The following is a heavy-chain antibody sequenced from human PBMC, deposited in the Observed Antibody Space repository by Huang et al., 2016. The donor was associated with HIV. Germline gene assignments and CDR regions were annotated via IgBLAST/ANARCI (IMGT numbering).Heavy chain of an antibody. V-gene: IGHV1-18*01. Sequence: HVYLVQSGPEVKKPGASVKVSCKASGYTFSFYGINWVRQAPGQGLEWMGWINPYNANTNFAQKFQGRLIMTTDTTTSTAYMELRSRRSDDTGLYYCVRNLEWAQGNWFDSWGQGTLVTVSS. D-gene: IGHD3-3*01. J-gene: IGHJ5*01. CDR2: INPYNANT. CDR3: VRNLEWAQGNWFDS. CDR1: GYTFSFYG.